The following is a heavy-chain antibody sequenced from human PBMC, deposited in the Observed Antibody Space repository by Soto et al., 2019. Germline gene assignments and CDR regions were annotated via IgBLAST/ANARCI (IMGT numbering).Heavy chain of an antibody. D-gene: IGHD2-15*01. V-gene: IGHV1-69*01. Sequence: SAKVSCKASGGNFSSYAIRWLRQASGQGLEWMGGIHPLSATANYAQERQGRVTLTADESTTTAYMELSSLRSDDKAVYYSASERGRSGGEPFDIWGQGTMVTVSS. CDR3: ASERGRSGGEPFDI. CDR1: GGNFSSYA. CDR2: IHPLSATA. J-gene: IGHJ3*02.